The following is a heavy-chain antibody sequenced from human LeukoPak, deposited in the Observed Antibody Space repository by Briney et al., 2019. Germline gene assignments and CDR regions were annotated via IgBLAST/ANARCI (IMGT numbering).Heavy chain of an antibody. CDR2: IYYSGST. CDR1: GVSTSTYY. V-gene: IGHV4-59*08. CDR3: ARHGVVDTSRKYYFDY. Sequence: SETLSLTCSVSGVSTSTYYWSWIRQPPGKGLEWIGYIYYSGSTSYNPSLKSRVTISVDTSKNQFSLELSSVTAADTAVYYCARHGVVDTSRKYYFDYWGQGTLVTVSS. J-gene: IGHJ4*02. D-gene: IGHD5-18*01.